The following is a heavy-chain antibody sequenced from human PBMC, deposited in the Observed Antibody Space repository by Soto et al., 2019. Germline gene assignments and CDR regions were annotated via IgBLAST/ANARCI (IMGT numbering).Heavy chain of an antibody. CDR3: ARDKGGIAALHAFDI. CDR1: GGTFSSYA. J-gene: IGHJ3*02. CDR2: IIPIFGTA. D-gene: IGHD6-6*01. V-gene: IGHV1-69*01. Sequence: QVQLVQSGAEVKKPGSSVKVSCKASGGTFSSYAISWVRQAHGQGLEWMGGIIPIFGTANYAQKFQGRVTITADESRSTAYMELSSLRFEDTAVYYCARDKGGIAALHAFDIWGQGTMVTVSS.